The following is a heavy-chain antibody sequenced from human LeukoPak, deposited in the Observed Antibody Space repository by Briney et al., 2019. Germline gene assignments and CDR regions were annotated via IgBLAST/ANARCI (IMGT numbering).Heavy chain of an antibody. J-gene: IGHJ3*02. CDR2: INPNSGGT. V-gene: IGHV1-2*02. CDR1: GYTFTGYY. Sequence: ASVKVSCKASGYTFTGYYMHWVRQAPGQGLEWMGWINPNSGGTNYAQKFQGRVTMTRDTSISTAYMELSRLRSDDTAVYYCARAKLWLRENAFDIWGQGTMVTVSS. D-gene: IGHD5-18*01. CDR3: ARAKLWLRENAFDI.